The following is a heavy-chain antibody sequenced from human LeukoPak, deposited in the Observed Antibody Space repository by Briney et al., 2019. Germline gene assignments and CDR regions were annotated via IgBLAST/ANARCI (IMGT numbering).Heavy chain of an antibody. CDR2: INPNSGGT. CDR3: ARTVRGDNYYYYYGMDV. Sequence: ASVKVSCKASGYTFTGYYMHWVRQAPGQGLEWMGWINPNSGGTNYAQKFQGRVTMTRDTSISTAYMKLSRLRSDDTAVYYCARTVRGDNYYYYYGMDVWGQGTTVTVSS. J-gene: IGHJ6*02. D-gene: IGHD3-10*01. CDR1: GYTFTGYY. V-gene: IGHV1-2*02.